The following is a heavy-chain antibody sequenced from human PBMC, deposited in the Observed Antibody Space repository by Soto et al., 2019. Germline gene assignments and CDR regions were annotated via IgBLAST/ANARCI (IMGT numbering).Heavy chain of an antibody. V-gene: IGHV4-39*07. Sequence: PSETLSLTCTVSGGYISSSSYYWGWIRQPPGKGLEWIGCIYYSGSTYYNPSLKSRVTISVDTSKNQFSLKLSSVTAADTAVYYCARVRFWSGYSSYYFGYWGQGTLVTVSS. CDR3: ARVRFWSGYSSYYFGY. D-gene: IGHD3-3*01. CDR1: GGYISSSSYY. J-gene: IGHJ4*02. CDR2: IYYSGST.